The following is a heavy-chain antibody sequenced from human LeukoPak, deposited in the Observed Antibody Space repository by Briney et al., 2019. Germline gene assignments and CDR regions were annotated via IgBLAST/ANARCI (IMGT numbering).Heavy chain of an antibody. CDR2: IYFSGST. J-gene: IGHJ5*02. D-gene: IGHD3-16*01. CDR1: GGSLSSTSYY. V-gene: IGHV4-39*01. Sequence: SETLSLTCSVSGGSLSSTSYYWGWLRQPPGRGREWIGSIYFSGSTYYNPSLKSRVTISVDTSKKQFSLKLSSVTAADTAVYYCARAALLMITFGGVSRFDPWGQGTLVTVSS. CDR3: ARAALLMITFGGVSRFDP.